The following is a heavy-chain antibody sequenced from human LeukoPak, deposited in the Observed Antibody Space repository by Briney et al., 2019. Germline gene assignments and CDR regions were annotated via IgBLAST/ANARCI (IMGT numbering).Heavy chain of an antibody. CDR1: GFTFSGYA. Sequence: GGTLRLSCAASGFTFSGYAMHWVRQAPGKGLEWVAVISYDGSNKYYADSVKGRFTISRDNSKNTLYLQMNSLRAEDTAVYYCARDGGSGLDYWGQGTLVTVSS. V-gene: IGHV3-30*04. CDR3: ARDGGSGLDY. J-gene: IGHJ4*02. CDR2: ISYDGSNK. D-gene: IGHD3-10*01.